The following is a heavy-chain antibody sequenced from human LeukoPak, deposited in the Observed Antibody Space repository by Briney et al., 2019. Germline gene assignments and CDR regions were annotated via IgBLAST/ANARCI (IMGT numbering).Heavy chain of an antibody. Sequence: PSETLSLTCAVYGGSFSGYYWSWIRQPPGKGLEWIGEINLSGSTNYNPSLKSRVTISVDTSKNQFSLKLSSVTAADTAVYYCARATNCSSTSCDRINWFDPWGQGTLVTVSS. D-gene: IGHD2-2*01. V-gene: IGHV4-34*01. CDR3: ARATNCSSTSCDRINWFDP. CDR1: GGSFSGYY. J-gene: IGHJ5*02. CDR2: INLSGST.